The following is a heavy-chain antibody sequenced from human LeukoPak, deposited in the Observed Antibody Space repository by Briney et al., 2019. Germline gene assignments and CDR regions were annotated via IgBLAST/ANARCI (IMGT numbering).Heavy chain of an antibody. CDR2: ISGSGGYT. D-gene: IGHD2-15*01. CDR3: AKVRQRWLLVPLDY. CDR1: GFTFSSYA. Sequence: GGSLRLSCAASGFTFSSYAMSWVRQAPGKGLEWVSAISGSGGYTYYADSVKGRFTISRDNSKNTLYLQMNSLRAEDTAVYYCAKVRQRWLLVPLDYWGQGTLVTVSS. J-gene: IGHJ4*02. V-gene: IGHV3-23*01.